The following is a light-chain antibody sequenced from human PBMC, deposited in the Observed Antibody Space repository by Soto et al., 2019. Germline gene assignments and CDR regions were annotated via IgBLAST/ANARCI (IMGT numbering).Light chain of an antibody. CDR3: AAWDDSLNSVL. Sequence: QSVLTQPPSVSAAPGQTVTISCSGSSSNIENNYVSWYQQLPGTAPKLLIYDNNKRPSGIPDRFSGSKSGTSATLGITGLQTGDEADYYCAAWDDSLNSVLFGGGTKLTVL. V-gene: IGLV1-51*01. CDR1: SSNIENNY. CDR2: DNN. J-gene: IGLJ2*01.